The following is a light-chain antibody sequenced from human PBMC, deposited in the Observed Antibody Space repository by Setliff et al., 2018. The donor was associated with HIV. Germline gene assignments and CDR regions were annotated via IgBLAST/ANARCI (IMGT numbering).Light chain of an antibody. J-gene: IGLJ1*01. CDR2: EVR. V-gene: IGLV2-14*01. Sequence: QSALTQPASVSGSPGQSITISCTGTSSDVGGYSYVSWYQQHPGKAPKLIIYEVRNRPSGVSNRFSGSKSGNTASLTISGLQAEDEADYYCCSYAGSPYVFGTGTKVTVL. CDR1: SSDVGGYSY. CDR3: CSYAGSPYV.